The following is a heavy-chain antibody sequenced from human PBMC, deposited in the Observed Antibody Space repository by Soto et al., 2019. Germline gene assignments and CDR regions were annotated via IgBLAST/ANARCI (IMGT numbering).Heavy chain of an antibody. Sequence: GGSLRLSCAASGFTFNSAWMSWVRQAPGKGLEWDGRIKSIIEGETTDYAAPVKGRFTISRDDSRTSLYLQMNSLKIEDTGVYYCTTDPSSYNDFWTGPGVDVWGQGTTVTVSS. CDR1: GFTFNSAW. J-gene: IGHJ6*02. V-gene: IGHV3-15*01. CDR3: TTDPSSYNDFWTGPGVDV. CDR2: IKSIIEGETT. D-gene: IGHD3-3*01.